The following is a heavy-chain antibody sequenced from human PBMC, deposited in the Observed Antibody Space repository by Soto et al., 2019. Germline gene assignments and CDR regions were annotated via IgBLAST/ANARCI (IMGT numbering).Heavy chain of an antibody. Sequence: SETLSLTCSVSGFAISRGYYWSWVRQPPGKGLEWIGSIYPSVSSYHNPSLATRLRLSIDTSKNQFTLNLTSVTAANTALYFCAREKVGTTFFDNWGQGIQVTVSS. D-gene: IGHD1-1*01. V-gene: IGHV4-38-2*02. CDR3: AREKVGTTFFDN. J-gene: IGHJ4*02. CDR1: GFAISRGYY. CDR2: IYPSVSS.